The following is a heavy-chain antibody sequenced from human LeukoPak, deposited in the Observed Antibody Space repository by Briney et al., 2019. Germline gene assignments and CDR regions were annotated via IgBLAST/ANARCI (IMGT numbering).Heavy chain of an antibody. CDR3: FTLPESLGMLRAEEDY. V-gene: IGHV3-15*05. J-gene: IGHJ4*02. Sequence: GGSLRLSCAASGFTFTDAWMSWVRQAPGKGLEWVGRIKSRRDGGTTDYAAPVKGRFTISRDDSKDTLYLQMNSLKTEDTAVYYCFTLPESLGMLRAEEDYWGQGTLVTVSS. D-gene: IGHD2-8*01. CDR1: GFTFTDAW. CDR2: IKSRRDGGTT.